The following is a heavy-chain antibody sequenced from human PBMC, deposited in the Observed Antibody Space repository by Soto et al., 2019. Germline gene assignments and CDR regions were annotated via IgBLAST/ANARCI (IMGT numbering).Heavy chain of an antibody. D-gene: IGHD6-13*01. V-gene: IGHV4-59*01. CDR1: GGSISSYY. CDR3: ARGGVGAAAGTRFDY. J-gene: IGHJ4*02. CDR2: IYYSGST. Sequence: QVQLQESGPGLVKPSETLSLTCTVSGGSISSYYWSWIRQPPGKGLEWIGYIYYSGSTNYHPSLKSRVTISVDTSKNQFSLKLSSVTAADTAVYYCARGGVGAAAGTRFDYWGQGTLVTVSS.